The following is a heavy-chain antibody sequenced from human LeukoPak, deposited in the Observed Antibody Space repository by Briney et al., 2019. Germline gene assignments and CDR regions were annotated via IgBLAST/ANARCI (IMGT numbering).Heavy chain of an antibody. CDR1: GVSISSGDHY. CDR3: ASFTYYDYVWGSYRDY. CDR2: IYYSGST. J-gene: IGHJ4*02. V-gene: IGHV4-30-4*01. D-gene: IGHD3-16*02. Sequence: PSETLSLTCNVSGVSISSGDHYWSWIRQPPGKGLEWIGYIYYSGSTYYSPSLKSRLTMSVDTSKNQFSLKLSSVTAADTAVYYCASFTYYDYVWGSYRDYWGQGTLVTVSS.